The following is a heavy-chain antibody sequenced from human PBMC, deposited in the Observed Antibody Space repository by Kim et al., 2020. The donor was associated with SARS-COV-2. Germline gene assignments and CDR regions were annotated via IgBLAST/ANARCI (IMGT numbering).Heavy chain of an antibody. V-gene: IGHV3-23*01. CDR1: GLTFSSYA. CDR2: ISSSGGTT. J-gene: IGHJ6*02. D-gene: IGHD3-16*01. Sequence: GGSLRLSCAASGLTFSSYAVSWVRQAPGKGLEWVSAISSSGGTTYYADSAKGRFTISRDNSKNTLYLQMNSLRAEDTGVYYCVKEGAQAAKYGMDGWGQG. CDR3: VKEGAQAAKYGMDG.